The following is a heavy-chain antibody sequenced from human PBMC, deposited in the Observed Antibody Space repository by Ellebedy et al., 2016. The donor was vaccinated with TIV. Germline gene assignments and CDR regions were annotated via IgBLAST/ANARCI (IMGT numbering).Heavy chain of an antibody. CDR2: TYYRSKSYN. D-gene: IGHD3-22*01. Sequence: SQTLSLTCAISGDSVSSTSVTWNWIRQSPSRGLEWLGRTYYRSKSYNDYAESVKSRININPDTSKNQFSLQLNSVTPEDTAVYFCARDPRAGYDAFDIWGQGTMVTVSS. CDR3: ARDPRAGYDAFDI. CDR1: GDSVSSTSVT. J-gene: IGHJ3*02. V-gene: IGHV6-1*01.